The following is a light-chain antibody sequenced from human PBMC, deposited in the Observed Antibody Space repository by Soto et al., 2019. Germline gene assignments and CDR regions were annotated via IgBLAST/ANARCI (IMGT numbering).Light chain of an antibody. CDR1: SSDVGDYNY. CDR2: DVS. V-gene: IGLV2-11*01. CDR3: CSYAGSYTLV. J-gene: IGLJ2*01. Sequence: QSVLTQPRSVSGSPGQSVTISCTGTSSDVGDYNYVSWYQQHPGKAPKLMINDVSKRPSGVPDRFSGSKSGNTASLTISGLQAEDEADYYCCSYAGSYTLVFGGGTKLTVL.